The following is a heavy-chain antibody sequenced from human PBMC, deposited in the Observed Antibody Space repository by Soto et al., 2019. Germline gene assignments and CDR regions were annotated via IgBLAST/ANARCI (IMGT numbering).Heavy chain of an antibody. CDR1: GGSFSGYY. J-gene: IGHJ5*02. V-gene: IGHV4-34*01. D-gene: IGHD2-21*01. CDR3: ARGGLWLPFNWFDP. Sequence: SETLSLTCAVYGGSFSGYYWSWIRQPPGKGLEWIGEINHSGSTNYNPSLKSRVTIPVDTSKNQFSLKLSSVTAADTAVYYCARGGLWLPFNWFDPWGQGTLVTVSS. CDR2: INHSGST.